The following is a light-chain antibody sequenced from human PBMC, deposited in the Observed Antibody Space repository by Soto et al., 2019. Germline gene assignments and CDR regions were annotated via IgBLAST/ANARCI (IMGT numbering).Light chain of an antibody. V-gene: IGKV3-15*01. J-gene: IGKJ5*01. CDR1: QSVNSN. Sequence: MVMTQSPASLSVSPGESATLSCRSSQSVNSNYLAWYQQHPGQPPRLLIYGISTRATGIPARFSGSGSGTEFSLTISSLQSEDFAVYYCQQYSKWPITFGQGTRLEIK. CDR2: GIS. CDR3: QQYSKWPIT.